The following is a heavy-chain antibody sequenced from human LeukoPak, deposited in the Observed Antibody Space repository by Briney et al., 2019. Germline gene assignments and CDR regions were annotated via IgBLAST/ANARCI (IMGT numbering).Heavy chain of an antibody. CDR3: ARAKKYSSGWTGIYYFDY. V-gene: IGHV3-23*01. CDR2: ISGSGGST. J-gene: IGHJ4*02. CDR1: GFTFSSYT. Sequence: GGSLRLSCAASGFTFSSYTMNWVRQAPGKGLEWVSAISGSGGSTYYADSVKGRFTISRDNSKDTLYLQMNSLRAEDTAVYYCARAKKYSSGWTGIYYFDYWGQGTLVTVSS. D-gene: IGHD6-19*01.